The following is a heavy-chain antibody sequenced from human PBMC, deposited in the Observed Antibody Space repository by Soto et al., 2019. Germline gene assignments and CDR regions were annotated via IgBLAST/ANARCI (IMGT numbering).Heavy chain of an antibody. D-gene: IGHD3-16*02. V-gene: IGHV1-69*13. CDR3: ASGGLYYDYVWGSYRYDY. J-gene: IGHJ4*02. Sequence: SVKVSCKASGGTFSSYAISWVRQAPGQGLEWMGGIIPIFGTANYAQKFQGRVTITADESTSTAYMELSSLRSEDTAVYYCASGGLYYDYVWGSYRYDYWGQGTLVTVSS. CDR2: IIPIFGTA. CDR1: GGTFSSYA.